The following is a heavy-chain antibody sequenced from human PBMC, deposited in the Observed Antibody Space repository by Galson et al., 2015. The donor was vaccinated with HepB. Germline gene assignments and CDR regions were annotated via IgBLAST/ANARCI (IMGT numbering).Heavy chain of an antibody. V-gene: IGHV3-15*01. CDR1: GFTFSDAW. Sequence: SLRLSCAASGFTFSDAWMRWVRQAPGKGLEWVGRIKSKTDGGTTDHAAPVKGRFTISRDDSKNTVYLQMNSLKTEDTAVYYCISVGHDSHLGDYWGQGTLVTVSS. J-gene: IGHJ4*02. CDR2: IKSKTDGGTT. CDR3: ISVGHDSHLGDY. D-gene: IGHD3-16*01.